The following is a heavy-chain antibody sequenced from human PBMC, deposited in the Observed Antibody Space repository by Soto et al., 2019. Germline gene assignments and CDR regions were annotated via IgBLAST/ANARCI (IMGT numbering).Heavy chain of an antibody. CDR1: GGSFSGYY. CDR3: AISSSYVNFFDY. CDR2: INHSGST. V-gene: IGHV4-34*01. Sequence: PSDTLSLTCAVYGGSFSGYYWSWVRQPPGKGLEWIGEINHSGSTNYNPSLKSRVTISVDTSKNQFSLKLSSVTAADTAVYYCAISSSYVNFFDYWGQGTLVTVSS. D-gene: IGHD6-6*01. J-gene: IGHJ4*02.